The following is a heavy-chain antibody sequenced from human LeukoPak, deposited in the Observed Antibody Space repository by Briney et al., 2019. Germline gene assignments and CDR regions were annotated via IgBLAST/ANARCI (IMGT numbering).Heavy chain of an antibody. Sequence: QPGGSLRLSCAASGFTFSSYAMSWVRQAPGKGLEWVSGISGSGGNRYYADSVKGRFTISRDNSKNTLYVQMNSVRAEDTAVYYCAKDTSFDFWSGPDNWGQGTVVTVSS. V-gene: IGHV3-23*01. D-gene: IGHD3-3*01. CDR3: AKDTSFDFWSGPDN. CDR2: ISGSGGNR. CDR1: GFTFSSYA. J-gene: IGHJ4*02.